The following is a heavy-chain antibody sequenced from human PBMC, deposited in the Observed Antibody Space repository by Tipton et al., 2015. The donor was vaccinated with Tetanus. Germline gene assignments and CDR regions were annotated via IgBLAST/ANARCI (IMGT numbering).Heavy chain of an antibody. CDR1: GYTFTSYS. Sequence: QSGAEVKKPGASVKVSCKASGYTFTSYSISWVRQAPGQGLEWMGWISANNGNTNYAQKLQGRVTMTTDTSTNTAYMELSRLRSDDTAVYYCAYSSGWYPDFGYWGQGTLVTVSS. V-gene: IGHV1-18*01. CDR2: ISANNGNT. D-gene: IGHD6-19*01. CDR3: AYSSGWYPDFGY. J-gene: IGHJ4*02.